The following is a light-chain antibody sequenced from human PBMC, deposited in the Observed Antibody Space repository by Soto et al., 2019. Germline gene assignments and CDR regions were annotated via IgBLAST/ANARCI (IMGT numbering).Light chain of an antibody. J-gene: IGKJ2*01. V-gene: IGKV3-20*01. CDR3: RQYGYGRDT. Sequence: EIVLTQSPGTLSLSPGERATLACRASQSVTSNYFAWYQQKPGQAPRLLIYGAYNRATGIPDRFSGSGSGADFTLTISRLEPEDFAVYYCRQYGYGRDTFGQGTNVESK. CDR2: GAY. CDR1: QSVTSNY.